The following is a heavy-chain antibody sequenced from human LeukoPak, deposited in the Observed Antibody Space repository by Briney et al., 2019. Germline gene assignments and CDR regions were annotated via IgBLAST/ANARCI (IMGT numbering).Heavy chain of an antibody. CDR1: GYTFTGYY. CDR3: ARGLSITIFGVVMFDY. D-gene: IGHD3-3*01. J-gene: IGHJ4*02. CDR2: INPNGGST. Sequence: ASVKVSCKASGYTFTGYYMHWVRQAPGQGLEWMGWINPNGGSTNYAQKFQGRVTMTRDTSISTAYMELSRLRSDDTAVYYCARGLSITIFGVVMFDYWGQGTLVTVSS. V-gene: IGHV1-2*02.